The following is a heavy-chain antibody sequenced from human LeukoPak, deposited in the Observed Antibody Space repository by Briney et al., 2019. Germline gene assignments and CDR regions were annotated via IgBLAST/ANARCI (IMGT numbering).Heavy chain of an antibody. CDR1: GGSISSYY. CDR3: ARLYSGYDPDY. V-gene: IGHV4-59*01. CDR2: IYYSGST. Sequence: KPSETLSLTCTVSGGSISSYYWSWIRQPPGKGLEWIGYIYYSGSTNYNPSLKSRATISVDTSKNQFSLKLSSVTAADTAVYYCARLYSGYDPDYWGQGTLVTVSS. J-gene: IGHJ4*02. D-gene: IGHD5-12*01.